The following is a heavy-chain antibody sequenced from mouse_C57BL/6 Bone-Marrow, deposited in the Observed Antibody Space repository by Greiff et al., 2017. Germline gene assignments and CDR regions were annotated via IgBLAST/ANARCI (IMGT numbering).Heavy chain of an antibody. V-gene: IGHV1-69*01. Sequence: QVQLQQPGAELVMPGASVKLSCKASGYTFTSYWMHWVKQRSGQGLEWIGEIDPSDSYTNYNQKFKGKSTLTVDKSSSTAYMQLSSLTSEDSAVYYCARDGYGSSYAVFDYWGQGTTLTVSS. CDR2: IDPSDSYT. CDR3: ARDGYGSSYAVFDY. D-gene: IGHD1-1*01. CDR1: GYTFTSYW. J-gene: IGHJ2*01.